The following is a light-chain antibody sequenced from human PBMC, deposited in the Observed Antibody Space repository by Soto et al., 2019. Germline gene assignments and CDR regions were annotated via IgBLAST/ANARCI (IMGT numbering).Light chain of an antibody. Sequence: DIVFTQSPGTLSLYPGERATLSCRASQSVSNNYLAWYQQKPGQAPRLLIYGASNRATGIPDRFSGSGSGTDFTLTISRLEPEDFAVYYCQQYGSSGTFGQGTKVDI. J-gene: IGKJ1*01. V-gene: IGKV3-20*01. CDR3: QQYGSSGT. CDR2: GAS. CDR1: QSVSNNY.